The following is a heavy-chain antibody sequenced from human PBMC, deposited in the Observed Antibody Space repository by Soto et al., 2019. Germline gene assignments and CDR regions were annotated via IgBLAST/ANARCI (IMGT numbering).Heavy chain of an antibody. CDR2: IYSGGST. J-gene: IGHJ4*02. D-gene: IGHD1-26*01. Sequence: EVQLVESGGGLIQPGGSLRLSCAASGFTVSSNYMSWVRQAPGKGLEWVSVIYSGGSTYYADSVKGRFTISRDNAKNTLDLQMNSLRAEDTAVYYCAALCSGELHHNYYFDYWGQGTLVTVSS. V-gene: IGHV3-53*01. CDR3: AALCSGELHHNYYFDY. CDR1: GFTVSSNY.